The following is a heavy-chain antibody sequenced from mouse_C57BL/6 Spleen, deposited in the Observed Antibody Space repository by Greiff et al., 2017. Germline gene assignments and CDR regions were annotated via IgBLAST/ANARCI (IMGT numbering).Heavy chain of an antibody. J-gene: IGHJ3*01. CDR3: ARLNWDWFAY. V-gene: IGHV5-6*01. D-gene: IGHD4-1*02. Sequence: EVQRVESGGDLVKPGGSLKLSCAASGFTFSSYGMSWVRQTPDKRLEWVATISSGGSYTYYPDSVKGRFTISRDNAKNTLYLQMSSLKSEDTAMYYCARLNWDWFAYWGQGTLVTVSA. CDR2: ISSGGSYT. CDR1: GFTFSSYG.